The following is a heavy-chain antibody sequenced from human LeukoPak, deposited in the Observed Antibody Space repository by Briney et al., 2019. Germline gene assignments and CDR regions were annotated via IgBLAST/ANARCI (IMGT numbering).Heavy chain of an antibody. J-gene: IGHJ6*02. CDR2: ISYDGNNK. D-gene: IGHD5-18*01. CDR3: ARAMCEYSYGFCGMDV. CDR1: GFTFSSYG. Sequence: GGSLRLSCAASGFTFSSYGMHWVRQAPGKGLEWVAVISYDGNNKYYGDSVEGRFTISRDNSKNTLYLQMNSLRAEDTAVYYCARAMCEYSYGFCGMDVWGQGTTVTVSS. V-gene: IGHV3-30*03.